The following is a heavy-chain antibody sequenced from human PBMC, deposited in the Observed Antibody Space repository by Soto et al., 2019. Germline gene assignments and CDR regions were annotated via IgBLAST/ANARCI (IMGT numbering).Heavy chain of an antibody. Sequence: ASXKVYCKASGYTFTNNAMHWVRQAPAQRLEWMGWINTATGNTKYSRKFLGRISLTRDTSATTVYMELSRLTSTDTAVYYCARDILFENWFAPWGQGTLVTVSS. CDR3: ARDILFENWFAP. CDR1: GYTFTNNA. V-gene: IGHV1-3*04. J-gene: IGHJ5*02. CDR2: INTATGNT.